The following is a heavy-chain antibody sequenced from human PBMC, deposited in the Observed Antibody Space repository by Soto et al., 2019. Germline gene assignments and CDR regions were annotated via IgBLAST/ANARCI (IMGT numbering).Heavy chain of an antibody. D-gene: IGHD6-13*01. Sequence: QVQLQESGPGLVKPSETLSLTCTVSGVSVNNGRYYWGWIRQPPGKGPAWIGSVYYNEITHHNPSFKIRATVSVDTSKHQFSLKLSSVTAADTAVYYCANLFDALVHSWGQGTLVTVSS. CDR3: ANLFDALVHS. CDR2: VYYNEIT. CDR1: GVSVNNGRYY. J-gene: IGHJ4*02. V-gene: IGHV4-39*01.